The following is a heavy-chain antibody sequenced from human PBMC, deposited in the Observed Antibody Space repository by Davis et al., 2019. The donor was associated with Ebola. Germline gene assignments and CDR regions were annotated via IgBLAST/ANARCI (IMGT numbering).Heavy chain of an antibody. J-gene: IGHJ6*02. CDR1: GFTFSNAW. CDR3: AKFLGGMDV. D-gene: IGHD2-21*01. CDR2: ISSSSSVM. Sequence: GGSLRLSCEASGFTFSNAWMNWVRQAPGKGLEWLSYISSSSSVMSYADSVKGRFTISRDNAKNSLHLQMNSLRAEDTAVYYCAKFLGGMDVWGQGTTVTVSS. V-gene: IGHV3-48*04.